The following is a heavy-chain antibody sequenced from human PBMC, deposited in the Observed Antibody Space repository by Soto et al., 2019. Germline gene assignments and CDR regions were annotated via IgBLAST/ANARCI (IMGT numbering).Heavy chain of an antibody. V-gene: IGHV4-59*08. D-gene: IGHD4-17*01. Sequence: SETLSLTCTVPGGSISSYYWSWIRQPPGKGLEWIGYIYYSGSTNYNPSLKSRVTISVDTSKNQFSLKLSSVTAADTAVYYCARRYGPGFDYWGQGTLVTVSS. CDR1: GGSISSYY. J-gene: IGHJ4*02. CDR3: ARRYGPGFDY. CDR2: IYYSGST.